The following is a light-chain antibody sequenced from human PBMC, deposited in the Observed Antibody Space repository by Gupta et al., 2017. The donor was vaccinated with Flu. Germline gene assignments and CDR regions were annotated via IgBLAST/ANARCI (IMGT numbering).Light chain of an antibody. CDR1: QAISSY. V-gene: IGKV1-12*01. CDR3: QQAYSFPLT. J-gene: IGKJ4*01. CDR2: GAS. Sequence: EIQMTQSPSSVSASVEDSVTISCRASQAISSYLAWYQQKPGKAPKLLISGASSLQGGVPSRFSGRGSGTEFTLTISSLQPEDFATYFCQQAYSFPLTFAGGTKVDFK.